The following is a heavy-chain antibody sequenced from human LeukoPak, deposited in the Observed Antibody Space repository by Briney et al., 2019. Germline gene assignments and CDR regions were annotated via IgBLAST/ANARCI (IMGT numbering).Heavy chain of an antibody. CDR3: ARAKIGYYYDSSGYYFGEYFQH. D-gene: IGHD3-22*01. V-gene: IGHV1-18*01. CDR2: ISAYNGNT. J-gene: IGHJ1*01. Sequence: ASVKVSCKASGYTFTSYGISWVRRAPGQGLEWMGWISAYNGNTNYAQKLQGRVTMTTDTSTSTAYMELRSLRSDDTAVYYCARAKIGYYYDSSGYYFGEYFQHWGQGTLVTVSS. CDR1: GYTFTSYG.